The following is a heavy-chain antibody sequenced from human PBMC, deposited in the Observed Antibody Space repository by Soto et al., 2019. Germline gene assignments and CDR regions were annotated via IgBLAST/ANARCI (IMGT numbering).Heavy chain of an antibody. Sequence: EVQLVESGGGLVQPGGSLRLSCAASGFLFNTYWMFWVRQAPRKGLLWVSRIKSVGSSTNYADSVKGRFTISRDNAKNTLYLQMTSLRAEDTAVYYCAIGGGDYNYLDYWGQGILVTVSS. D-gene: IGHD3-9*01. J-gene: IGHJ4*02. CDR3: AIGGGDYNYLDY. CDR2: IKSVGSST. V-gene: IGHV3-74*01. CDR1: GFLFNTYW.